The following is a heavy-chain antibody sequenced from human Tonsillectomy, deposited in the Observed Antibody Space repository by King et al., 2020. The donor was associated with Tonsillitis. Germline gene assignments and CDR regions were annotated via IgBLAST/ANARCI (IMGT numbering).Heavy chain of an antibody. CDR1: GFTLSDYY. CDR2: ISSSSSYT. Sequence: VQLVESGGGLVKPGGSLRLSCIASGFTLSDYYMSWIRQAPGKGLEWVSYISSSSSYTNYADSVKGRFSISRDNAKKTLYLQMNSLRAEDTAVYYCARGGGYCGGISCYLGAFEIWGQGTMVTVSS. V-gene: IGHV3-11*05. D-gene: IGHD2-2*01. CDR3: ARGGGYCGGISCYLGAFEI. J-gene: IGHJ3*02.